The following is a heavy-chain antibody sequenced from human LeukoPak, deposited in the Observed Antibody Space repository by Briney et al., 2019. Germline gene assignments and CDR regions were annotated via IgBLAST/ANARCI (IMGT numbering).Heavy chain of an antibody. CDR3: ARDLLITSDAFDI. CDR1: GFTFSSYA. J-gene: IGHJ3*02. CDR2: ISGSGGST. D-gene: IGHD3-10*01. V-gene: IGHV3-23*01. Sequence: GGSLRLSCAASGFTFSSYAMSWVRQAPGKGLEWVSAISGSGGSTYYADSVKGRFTISRDNSKNTLYLQMNSLRAEDTAVYYCARDLLITSDAFDIWGQGTMVTVSS.